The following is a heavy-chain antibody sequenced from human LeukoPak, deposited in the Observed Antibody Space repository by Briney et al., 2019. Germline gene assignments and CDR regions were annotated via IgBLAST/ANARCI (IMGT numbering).Heavy chain of an antibody. CDR2: IKSKTDGGTT. D-gene: IGHD3-22*01. V-gene: IGHV3-15*01. J-gene: IGHJ4*02. Sequence: PGGSLRLSCAASGFTFSYYAMHWVRQAPGKGLEWVGRIKSKTDGGTTDYAAPVKGRFTISRDDSKNTLYLQMNSLKTEDTAVYYCITEGYYDSSGSFDYWGQGTLVTVSS. CDR3: ITEGYYDSSGSFDY. CDR1: GFTFSYYA.